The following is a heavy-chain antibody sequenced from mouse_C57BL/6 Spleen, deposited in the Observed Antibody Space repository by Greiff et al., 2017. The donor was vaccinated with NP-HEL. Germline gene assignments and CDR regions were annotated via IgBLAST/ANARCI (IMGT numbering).Heavy chain of an antibody. V-gene: IGHV1-64*01. J-gene: IGHJ3*01. CDR3: ARVARDGAWFAY. Sequence: QVQLQQPGAELVKPGASVKLSCKASGYTFTSYWMHWVKQRPGQGLEWIGMIHPNSGSTNYNEKFKSKATLTVDKSSSTAYMQLSSLTSEDSAVYYCARVARDGAWFAYWGQGTLVTVSA. CDR2: IHPNSGST. D-gene: IGHD3-3*01. CDR1: GYTFTSYW.